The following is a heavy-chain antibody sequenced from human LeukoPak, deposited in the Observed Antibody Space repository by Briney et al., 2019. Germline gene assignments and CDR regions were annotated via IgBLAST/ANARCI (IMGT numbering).Heavy chain of an antibody. V-gene: IGHV4-30-4*01. J-gene: IGHJ5*02. Sequence: PSETLSLTCTVSGGSISSGDYYWSWIRQPPGKGLEWIGYTYYSGSTYYNPSLKSRATISVDTSKNQFSLKLTSVTAADTAVYYCAKTYGSGSYYNLDSNWFDPWGQGTLVTVSS. CDR1: GGSISSGDYY. CDR3: AKTYGSGSYYNLDSNWFDP. CDR2: TYYSGST. D-gene: IGHD3-10*01.